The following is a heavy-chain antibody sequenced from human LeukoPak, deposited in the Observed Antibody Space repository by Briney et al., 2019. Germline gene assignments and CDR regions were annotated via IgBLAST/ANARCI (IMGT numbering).Heavy chain of an antibody. D-gene: IGHD5-24*01. CDR3: ARGIQGDGYNYGGY. CDR2: ISYDGSNK. V-gene: IGHV3-30*04. J-gene: IGHJ4*02. Sequence: GGSLRLSCAASGFTFSSYAMHWVRQAPGEGLEWVAVISYDGSNKYYADSVKGRFTISRDNSKNTLYLQMNSLRAEDTAVYYCARGIQGDGYNYGGYWGQGTLVTVSS. CDR1: GFTFSSYA.